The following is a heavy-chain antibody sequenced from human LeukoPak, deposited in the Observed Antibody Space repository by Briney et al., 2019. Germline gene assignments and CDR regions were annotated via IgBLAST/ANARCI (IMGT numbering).Heavy chain of an antibody. CDR3: AKDPHVVVAGGKD. D-gene: IGHD2-15*01. CDR2: ISSGGGST. CDR1: GFTFSSYA. V-gene: IGHV3-23*01. J-gene: IGHJ4*02. Sequence: GGSLRLSCAASGFTFSSYAMSWVRQAPGKGLEWVSAISSGGGSTYYADSVKGRFTISRDNSKNTLYLQMNSLRAEDTAVYYCAKDPHVVVAGGKDWGQGTLVTVSS.